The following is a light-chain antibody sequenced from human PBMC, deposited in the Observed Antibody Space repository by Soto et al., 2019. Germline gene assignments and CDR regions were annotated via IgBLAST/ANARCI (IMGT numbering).Light chain of an antibody. CDR3: QQRSNWPPIT. CDR2: GAS. Sequence: IVFTQSPGTLSLSPGARATLSCSASQRISNSYLAWYQQKPGQAPRLLIYGASSRATGIPARFSGSGSGTDFTLTISSLEPEDFAVYYCQQRSNWPPITFGQGTRLEIK. V-gene: IGKV3D-20*02. CDR1: QRISNSY. J-gene: IGKJ5*01.